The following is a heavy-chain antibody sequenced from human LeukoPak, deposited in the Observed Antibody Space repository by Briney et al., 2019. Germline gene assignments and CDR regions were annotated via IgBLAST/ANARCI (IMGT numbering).Heavy chain of an antibody. J-gene: IGHJ4*02. Sequence: ASVKVSCKASGGTFSSYTISWVRQAPGQGLEWMGGIIPIFGTANYAQKFQGRVTITADESTSTAYMELSSLRSEDTAVYYCARGDSGWYSFDYWGQGTLVTVSS. CDR3: ARGDSGWYSFDY. D-gene: IGHD6-19*01. CDR1: GGTFSSYT. CDR2: IIPIFGTA. V-gene: IGHV1-69*13.